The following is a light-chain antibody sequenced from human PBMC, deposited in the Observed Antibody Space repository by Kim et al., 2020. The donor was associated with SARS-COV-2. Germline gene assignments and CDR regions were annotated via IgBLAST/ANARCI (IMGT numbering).Light chain of an antibody. V-gene: IGKV3-11*01. J-gene: IGKJ1*01. Sequence: SPGERAPLSCRASQSVNNYLAWYQQKPGQAPRLLIYDTSNRATGIPARFSGSGSGTDFTLTISSLEPEDFAVYYCQQRATWPPWTFGQGTKVEIK. CDR2: DTS. CDR3: QQRATWPPWT. CDR1: QSVNNY.